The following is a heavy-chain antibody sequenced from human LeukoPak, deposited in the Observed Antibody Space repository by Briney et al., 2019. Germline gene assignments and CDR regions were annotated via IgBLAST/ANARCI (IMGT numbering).Heavy chain of an antibody. V-gene: IGHV4-39*01. CDR1: GGSISSSSYY. J-gene: IGHJ4*02. D-gene: IGHD1-26*01. Sequence: PSETLSLTCTVSGGSISSSSYYWGWIRQPPGKGLEWIGSIYYSGSTYYNPSLKCRVTISVDTSKNQFSLKLSSVTAADTAVYYCARQLEWELLRGEEFDYWGQGTLVTVSS. CDR2: IYYSGST. CDR3: ARQLEWELLRGEEFDY.